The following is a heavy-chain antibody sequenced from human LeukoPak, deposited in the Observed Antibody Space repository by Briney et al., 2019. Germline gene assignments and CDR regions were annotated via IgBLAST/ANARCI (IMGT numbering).Heavy chain of an antibody. CDR3: ATVLYYYDSSGYYRPDAFDI. D-gene: IGHD3-22*01. CDR2: IYYSGST. Sequence: SQTLSLPCTVSGGSISSGDYYWSWIRQPPGKGLEWIGYIYYSGSTYYNPSLKSRVTISVDTSKNQFSLKLSSVTAADTAVYYCATVLYYYDSSGYYRPDAFDIWGQGTMVTVSS. J-gene: IGHJ3*02. V-gene: IGHV4-30-4*01. CDR1: GGSISSGDYY.